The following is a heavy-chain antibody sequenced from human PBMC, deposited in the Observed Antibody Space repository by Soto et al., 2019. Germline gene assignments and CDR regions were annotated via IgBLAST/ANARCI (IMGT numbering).Heavy chain of an antibody. CDR3: ARVRPNNWNDEGGIDY. Sequence: QVQLVQSGAEVKKPGASVKVSCKASGYTFTSYGISWVRQAPGQGLEWMGWISAYNGNTNYAQKLQGRVTMTTDTSTSTGYMELRSLRSDDTAVYYCARVRPNNWNDEGGIDYWGQGTLVTVSS. V-gene: IGHV1-18*01. CDR1: GYTFTSYG. CDR2: ISAYNGNT. J-gene: IGHJ4*02. D-gene: IGHD1-1*01.